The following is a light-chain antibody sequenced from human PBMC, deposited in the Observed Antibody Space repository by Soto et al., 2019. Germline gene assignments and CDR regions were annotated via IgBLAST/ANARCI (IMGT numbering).Light chain of an antibody. CDR2: GAS. CDR3: QQYNSWPLT. V-gene: IGKV3-15*01. CDR1: QSLHSD. Sequence: ETVMTQSPATLSMSPGERATLSCRASQSLHSDLAWYQQKPGQAPRLLIYGASTRATGILGRFSGSGSGTEFTLTISSLQSEDFAVYYCQQYNSWPLTFGGGTKVDIK. J-gene: IGKJ4*01.